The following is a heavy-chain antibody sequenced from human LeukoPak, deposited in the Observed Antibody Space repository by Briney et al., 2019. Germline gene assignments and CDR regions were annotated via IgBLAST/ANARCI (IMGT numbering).Heavy chain of an antibody. D-gene: IGHD4-17*01. CDR2: ISYDGSNK. J-gene: IGHJ4*02. Sequence: GGSLRLSCAASGFTVSSSYMSWVRQAPGKGLEWVAQISYDGSNKYYADSVKGRFTISRDNSKNTLSLHMNSLRAEDTSLYYCAKDRAAGAVTTYDSWGQGTLVTVSS. CDR3: AKDRAAGAVTTYDS. CDR1: GFTVSSSY. V-gene: IGHV3-30*18.